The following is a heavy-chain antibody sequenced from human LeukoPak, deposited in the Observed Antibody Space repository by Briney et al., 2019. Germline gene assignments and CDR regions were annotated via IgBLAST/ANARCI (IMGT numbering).Heavy chain of an antibody. CDR3: ARVRGGSYQGGDY. CDR1: GYSFSDFY. Sequence: ASVKVSCKASGYSFSDFYMHWVRQAPGQGLEWMGWINPNSGGTDYAQKFQGRVTMTRDTSISTAYMALSSLRSDDTAVYYCARVRGGSYQGGDYWGQGTLVTVSS. D-gene: IGHD1-26*01. CDR2: INPNSGGT. V-gene: IGHV1-2*02. J-gene: IGHJ4*02.